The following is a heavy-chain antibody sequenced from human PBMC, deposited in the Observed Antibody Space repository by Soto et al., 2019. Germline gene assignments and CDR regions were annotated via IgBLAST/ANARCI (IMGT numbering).Heavy chain of an antibody. J-gene: IGHJ6*02. Sequence: PGGSXRLSCAASGFTVSSNYMSWVRQAPGKGLEWVSVIYSGGSTYYADSVKGRFTTSRDNSKNTLYLQMNRLRAEDTAVYYCARDRMVDYDILTGPGYYYYGMDVWGQGTTVTVSS. CDR2: IYSGGST. CDR1: GFTVSSNY. V-gene: IGHV3-53*01. CDR3: ARDRMVDYDILTGPGYYYYGMDV. D-gene: IGHD3-9*01.